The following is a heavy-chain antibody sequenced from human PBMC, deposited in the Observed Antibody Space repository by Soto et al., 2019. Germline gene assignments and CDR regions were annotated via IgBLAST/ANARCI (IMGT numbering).Heavy chain of an antibody. V-gene: IGHV3-30-3*01. CDR2: ISYEGSNE. Sequence: GRSLRLSCAPSGFTFSTYAMRWVRQAPGKGLEWVAVISYEGSNEYYVDSVKGRFTISRDNSKHTLYLQMNSLREEDTAVYYWARGSAGHYHCRTSLDWGQGTLVTVSS. D-gene: IGHD1-1*01. CDR1: GFTFSTYA. J-gene: IGHJ4*02. CDR3: ARGSAGHYHCRTSLD.